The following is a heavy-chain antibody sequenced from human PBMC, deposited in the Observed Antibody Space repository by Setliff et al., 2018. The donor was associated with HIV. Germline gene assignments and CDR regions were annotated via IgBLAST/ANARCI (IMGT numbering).Heavy chain of an antibody. CDR1: GYTFTRYF. D-gene: IGHD3-16*01. CDR3: ARGRTAGYTYNYGY. V-gene: IGHV1-46*01. J-gene: IGHJ4*02. Sequence: ASVKVSCKASGYTFTRYFMHCVRQAPGQGLEWLGMINPSGGSTAYAQKFQGRVTMTRDTSTNTVYMDLSGLRSDDTAVYYCARGRTAGYTYNYGYWGQGTLVTVSS. CDR2: INPSGGST.